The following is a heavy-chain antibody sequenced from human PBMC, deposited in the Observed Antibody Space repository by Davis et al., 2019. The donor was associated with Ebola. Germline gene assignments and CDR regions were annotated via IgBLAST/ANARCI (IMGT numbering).Heavy chain of an antibody. J-gene: IGHJ4*02. CDR3: AKDRRQLVGPES. CDR2: VSYDGPNR. D-gene: IGHD6-6*01. Sequence: PGGSLRLSCAASGFTFSTYPMYWVRQAPGKGLEWVAVVSYDGPNRYYGDSVKGRFTISRDNSKNTLYLEMNSLRPEDTAVYYCAKDRRQLVGPESWGQGTLVTVSS. V-gene: IGHV3-30-3*01. CDR1: GFTFSTYP.